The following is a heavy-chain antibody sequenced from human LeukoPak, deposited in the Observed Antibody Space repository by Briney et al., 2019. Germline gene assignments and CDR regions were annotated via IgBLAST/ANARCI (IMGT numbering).Heavy chain of an antibody. CDR1: GFTFDDYA. D-gene: IGHD3-10*01. CDR3: AKDISDYYGSGTDGFDP. CDR2: ISGVGGST. J-gene: IGHJ5*02. Sequence: GGSLRLSCAASGFTFDDYAMHWVRQAPGKGLEWVSLISGVGGSTYYADSVKGRFTISRDNRKHSLYLQMNSLRTEDTALYYCAKDISDYYGSGTDGFDPWGQGTLVTVSS. V-gene: IGHV3-43*02.